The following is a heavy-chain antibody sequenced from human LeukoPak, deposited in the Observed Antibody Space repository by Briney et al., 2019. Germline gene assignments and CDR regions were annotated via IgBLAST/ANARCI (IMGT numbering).Heavy chain of an antibody. V-gene: IGHV1-69*05. CDR1: RGTFSSYA. D-gene: IGHD2-2*01. Sequence: ASVKVSCKASRGTFSSYAISWVRQAPGQGLEWMGGIIPISGTANYAQKFQGRVTITTDESTSTAYMELSSLRPEDTAVYYCALSSDIVVVPAAKGYYYYYMDVWGKGTTVTVSS. CDR3: ALSSDIVVVPAAKGYYYYYMDV. CDR2: IIPISGTA. J-gene: IGHJ6*03.